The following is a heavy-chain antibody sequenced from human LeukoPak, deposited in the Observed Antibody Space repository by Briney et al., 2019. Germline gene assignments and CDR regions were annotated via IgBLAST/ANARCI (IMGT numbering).Heavy chain of an antibody. CDR3: ARDQMTTVTNKFSGWFDP. D-gene: IGHD4-17*01. J-gene: IGHJ5*02. CDR2: LNPNTGAT. Sequence: ASVKVSCKASGYTFSDHFIHWGRQAPGQGLEWMGYLNPNTGATNYAQKLQGGVTMIRDTSISTAYMELSSLTSDDAAVYYCARDQMTTVTNKFSGWFDPWGQGTLVTVSS. V-gene: IGHV1-2*02. CDR1: GYTFSDHF.